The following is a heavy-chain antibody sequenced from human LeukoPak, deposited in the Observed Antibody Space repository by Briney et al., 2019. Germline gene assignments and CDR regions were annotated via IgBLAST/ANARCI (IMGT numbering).Heavy chain of an antibody. CDR1: GFTVITND. CDR3: ARGVEPLAANTLAY. V-gene: IGHV3-53*01. J-gene: IGHJ4*02. Sequence: GGSLRRSCAASGFTVITNDMTWVRQAPGKGLEWVSVLYSDGNTKYADSVQGRFTISRDNSKNTLYLEMNSLSADDTAVYYCARGVEPLAANTLAYWGQGTLVTVSS. D-gene: IGHD1-14*01. CDR2: LYSDGNT.